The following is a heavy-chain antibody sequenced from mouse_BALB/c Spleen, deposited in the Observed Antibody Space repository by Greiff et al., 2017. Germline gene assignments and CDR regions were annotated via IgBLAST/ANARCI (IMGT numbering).Heavy chain of an antibody. CDR3: ARSPYYRYDYAMDY. V-gene: IGHV1-20*02. J-gene: IGHJ4*01. CDR2: INPYNGDT. Sequence: EVQLQQSGPELVKPGASVKISCKASGYSFTGYFMNWVMQSHGKSLEWIGRINPYNGDTFYNQKFKGKATLTVDKSSSTAHMELRSLASEDSAVYYCARSPYYRYDYAMDYWGQGTSVTVSS. D-gene: IGHD2-14*01. CDR1: GYSFTGYF.